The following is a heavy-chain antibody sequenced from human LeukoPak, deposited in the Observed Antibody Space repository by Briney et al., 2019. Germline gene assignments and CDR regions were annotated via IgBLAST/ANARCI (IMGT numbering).Heavy chain of an antibody. D-gene: IGHD6-19*01. CDR3: AKGIYSSGWGYFDY. J-gene: IGHJ4*01. CDR1: GFTFSNSA. Sequence: GGSLRLSCAASGFTFSNSAMSGVRQAPGKGLEWVSTLSGSGITTYYADSVKGRFTISRDNSKNTLYLQMNTLRAEDSALYYCAKGIYSSGWGYFDYWGHGTLVTVSS. V-gene: IGHV3-23*01. CDR2: LSGSGITT.